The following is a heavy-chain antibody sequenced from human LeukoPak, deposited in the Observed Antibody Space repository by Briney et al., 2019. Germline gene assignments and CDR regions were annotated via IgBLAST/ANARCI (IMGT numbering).Heavy chain of an antibody. D-gene: IGHD3-10*01. V-gene: IGHV3-9*01. CDR2: ISWNSGSL. J-gene: IGHJ4*02. Sequence: GRSLRLSCAASGFTFDDYAMHWVRQAPGKGLEWVSGISWNSGSLDYADSVKGRFTISRDNSKNTLYLQMNSLRAEDTAVYYCASTTMVRGVRLDYWGQGTLVTVSS. CDR3: ASTTMVRGVRLDY. CDR1: GFTFDDYA.